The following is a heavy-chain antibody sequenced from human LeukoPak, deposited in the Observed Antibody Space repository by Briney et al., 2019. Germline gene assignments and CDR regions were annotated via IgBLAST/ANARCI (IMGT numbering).Heavy chain of an antibody. CDR3: ARVRGGTNWIDY. V-gene: IGHV4-59*01. J-gene: IGHJ4*02. D-gene: IGHD1-1*01. CDR1: GGSISSYY. CDR2: IYYSGST. Sequence: SETLSLTCTVSGGSISSYYWSWIRQPPGKGLEWIGYIYYSGSTNYNPSLKSRVTISVDTSKNQFSLKLSSVTAADTAVYYCARVRGGTNWIDYWGRGTLVTVSS.